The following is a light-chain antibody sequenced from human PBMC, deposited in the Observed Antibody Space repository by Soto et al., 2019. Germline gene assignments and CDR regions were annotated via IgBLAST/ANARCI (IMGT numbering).Light chain of an antibody. J-gene: IGKJ4*01. CDR3: QQYGNSPPLT. CDR1: QSVSSP. CDR2: GAS. Sequence: EIVLTQSPCTLSLSPGERATLACRASQSVSSPLAWYQQRPGQAPRLLIYGASSRATGITDRFSGIGSGTDFTITISRLAPEDSALYYGQQYGNSPPLTFGGGTKVEIK. V-gene: IGKV3-20*01.